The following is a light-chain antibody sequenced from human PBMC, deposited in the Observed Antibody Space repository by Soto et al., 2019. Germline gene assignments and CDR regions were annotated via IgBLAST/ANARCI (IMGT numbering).Light chain of an antibody. CDR2: GAS. V-gene: IGKV3-15*01. Sequence: EIVMTQSPATLSVSPGERATLSCRASQSVSSNLAWYQQKPGQAPRLLIYGASTRATGIPARFSGSGSGTEFTLTISSLQSEDFAAYYCQQYNNWPGTFGQGTEVDI. CDR1: QSVSSN. J-gene: IGKJ1*01. CDR3: QQYNNWPGT.